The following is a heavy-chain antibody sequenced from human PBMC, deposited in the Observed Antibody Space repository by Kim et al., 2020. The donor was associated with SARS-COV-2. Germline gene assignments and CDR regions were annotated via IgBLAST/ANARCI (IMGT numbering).Heavy chain of an antibody. J-gene: IGHJ3*02. D-gene: IGHD3-9*01. CDR2: ISSSSYI. V-gene: IGHV3-21*01. CDR3: ARGVSNYDILTGFGSDI. CDR1: GFTFSYYY. Sequence: GGSLRLSCAASGFTFSYYYMNWVRQAPGKGLEWVSSISSSSYIYYADSVKGRFTISRDNAKNSLYLQMNSLRAEDTAVYYCARGVSNYDILTGFGSDIWGQGTMVTVSS.